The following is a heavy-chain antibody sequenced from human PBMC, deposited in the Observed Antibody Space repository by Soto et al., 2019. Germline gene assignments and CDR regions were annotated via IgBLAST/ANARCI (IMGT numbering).Heavy chain of an antibody. Sequence: GASVKVSCKASGGTFSSYAISWVRQAPGQGLEWMGGIIPIFGTANYAQKFQGRVTITADESTSTAYMELSSLRSEDTAVYYCAREVEKLWPHEVVTVFDYWGQGTLVTVSS. J-gene: IGHJ4*02. V-gene: IGHV1-69*13. CDR2: IIPIFGTA. D-gene: IGHD2-21*02. CDR3: AREVEKLWPHEVVTVFDY. CDR1: GGTFSSYA.